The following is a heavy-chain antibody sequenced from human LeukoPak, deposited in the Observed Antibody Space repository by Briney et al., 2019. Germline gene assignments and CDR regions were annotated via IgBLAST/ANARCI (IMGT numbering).Heavy chain of an antibody. V-gene: IGHV4-4*02. J-gene: IGHJ4*02. D-gene: IGHD6-13*01. CDR2: IYHSGST. CDR1: GGSISSNNW. Sequence: SGTLSLTCGVSGGSISSNNWWSWVRQPPGKGLEWIGEIYHSGSTNYNPSLKSRVTISVDKSKNQLSLKSNSVTAADTAVYYCARGRYLTTLGGAAAGFLDNWGQGTLVTVSS. CDR3: ARGRYLTTLGGAAAGFLDN.